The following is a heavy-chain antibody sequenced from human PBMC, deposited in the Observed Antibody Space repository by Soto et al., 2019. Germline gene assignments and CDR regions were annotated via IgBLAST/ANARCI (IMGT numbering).Heavy chain of an antibody. V-gene: IGHV4-34*01. CDR1: GGSFSGYY. D-gene: IGHD2-15*01. CDR3: ARRCSGGSCPNDY. J-gene: IGHJ4*02. Sequence: QVQLQQWGAGLLKPSETLSLTCAVYGGSFSGYYWSWIRQPPGKGLEWIGEINHSGSTNYNPSLKSRVTISVDTSKNQFSLKLSSVTAADTAVYYCARRCSGGSCPNDYWGQGTLVTVSS. CDR2: INHSGST.